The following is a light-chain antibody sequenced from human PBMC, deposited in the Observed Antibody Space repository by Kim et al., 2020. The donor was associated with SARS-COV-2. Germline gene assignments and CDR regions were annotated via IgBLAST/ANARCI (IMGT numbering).Light chain of an antibody. V-gene: IGLV2-14*04. CDR1: SSDVGSCNC. CDR2: DVS. CDR3: SSYTTSTTLI. Sequence: GQSITISCTGTSSDVGSCNCVCWYQQHPGKAPKLMICDVSNRPSGVSNRVSGSKAGKTACLTISGLQPEDEADYYCSSYTTSTTLIFGGGTQLTVL. J-gene: IGLJ2*01.